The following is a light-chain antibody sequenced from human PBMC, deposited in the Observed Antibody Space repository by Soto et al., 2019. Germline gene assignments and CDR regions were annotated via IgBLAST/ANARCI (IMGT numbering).Light chain of an antibody. CDR1: QRVSNSW. CDR3: QQYGSPPWT. Sequence: EIVLTQSPGTLSLSPGERATLSCRASQRVSNSWIAWYQYKPGQAPRLLIYGASSRAAGIPDRFSGGGSGTDFTLTITRLEPEDSAVFYCQQYGSPPWTFGQGTKVDIK. CDR2: GAS. V-gene: IGKV3-20*01. J-gene: IGKJ1*01.